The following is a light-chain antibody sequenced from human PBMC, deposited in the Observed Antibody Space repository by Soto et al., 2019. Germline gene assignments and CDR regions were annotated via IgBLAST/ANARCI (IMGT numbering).Light chain of an antibody. Sequence: VVVTQSPLSLPVTPGEPASMSCRASQSLLHTNGINYLHWYLQKPGQSPQLLIYLGSHRASGVADRFSGSGSGTEYTLRISRVEAEDVGIYYCMQALQTPSTFGQGTKVDIK. CDR2: LGS. J-gene: IGKJ1*01. CDR1: QSLLHTNGINY. V-gene: IGKV2-28*01. CDR3: MQALQTPST.